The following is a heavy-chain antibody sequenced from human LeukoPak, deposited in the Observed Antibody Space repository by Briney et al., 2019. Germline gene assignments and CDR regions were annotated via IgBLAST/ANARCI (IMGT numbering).Heavy chain of an antibody. D-gene: IGHD3-9*01. CDR1: CGSISSYY. CDR2: IYYSGST. CDR3: ARAVDILTGYSFDY. J-gene: IGHJ4*02. Sequence: SETLSLTCTVSCGSISSYYWNYIRQPPGKGLDYIAYIYYSGSTNYNPSLKSRVTISVDASKNQFSLKLSSVTAADTAVYYCARAVDILTGYSFDYWGQGTLVTVSS. V-gene: IGHV4-59*01.